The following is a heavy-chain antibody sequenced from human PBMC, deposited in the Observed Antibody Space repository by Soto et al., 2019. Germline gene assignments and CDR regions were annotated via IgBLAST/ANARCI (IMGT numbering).Heavy chain of an antibody. J-gene: IGHJ4*02. CDR2: IGASGGST. CDR1: GFTFSTYA. V-gene: IGHV3-23*01. D-gene: IGHD2-15*01. Sequence: GGSLRLSCSASGFTFSTYAMSWVRQVPGKGLEWVSTIGASGGSTYYADSVKGRFTISRDNSKNTLYLQMNSLRAEDTAVYYCTKDFSLNVVVAATGYDYWGQGTLVTVSS. CDR3: TKDFSLNVVVAATGYDY.